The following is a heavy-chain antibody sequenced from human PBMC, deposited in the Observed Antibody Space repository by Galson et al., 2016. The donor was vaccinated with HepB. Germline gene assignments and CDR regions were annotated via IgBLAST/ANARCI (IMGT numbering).Heavy chain of an antibody. CDR1: GGSISSNSYY. CDR2: IYYSGTS. Sequence: SETLSLTCTVSGGSISSNSYYWGWIRQPPGKGLEWIANIYYSGTSFYNPSLKSRVTVSVDMSKNQFSLKLTSMTVADTAVYYCARWVTVTRRSWFDPWGQGTLATVSS. D-gene: IGHD4-17*01. CDR3: ARWVTVTRRSWFDP. J-gene: IGHJ5*01. V-gene: IGHV4-39*01.